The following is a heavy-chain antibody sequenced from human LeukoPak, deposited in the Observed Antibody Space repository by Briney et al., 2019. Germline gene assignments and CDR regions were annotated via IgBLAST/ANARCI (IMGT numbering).Heavy chain of an antibody. CDR3: AKSLESTNYYYHMDV. CDR1: GFSFSGYW. J-gene: IGHJ6*03. D-gene: IGHD2-2*01. Sequence: GGSLRLSCTTSGFSFSGYWMHWVRQAPGKGLEWVSAISGSGGSTYYADSVKGRFTISRDNSKNTLYLQMNSLRAEDTAVYYCAKSLESTNYYYHMDVWGKGTTVTISS. V-gene: IGHV3-23*01. CDR2: ISGSGGST.